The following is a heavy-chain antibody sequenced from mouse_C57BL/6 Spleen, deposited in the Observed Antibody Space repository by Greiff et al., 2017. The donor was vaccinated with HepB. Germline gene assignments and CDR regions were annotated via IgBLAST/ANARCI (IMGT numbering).Heavy chain of an antibody. J-gene: IGHJ4*01. Sequence: EVMLVESEGGLVQPGSSMKLSCTASGFTFSDYYMAWVRQVPEKGLEWVANINYDGSSTYYLDSLKSRFIISRDNAKNILYLQMSSLKSEDTATYYCARGNYGNSFYAMDYWGQGTSVTVSS. V-gene: IGHV5-16*01. CDR3: ARGNYGNSFYAMDY. D-gene: IGHD2-1*01. CDR1: GFTFSDYY. CDR2: INYDGSST.